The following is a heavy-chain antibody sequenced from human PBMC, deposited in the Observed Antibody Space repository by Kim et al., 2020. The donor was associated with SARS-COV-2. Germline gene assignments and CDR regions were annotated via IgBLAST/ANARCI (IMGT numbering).Heavy chain of an antibody. V-gene: IGHV4-31*03. Sequence: SETLSLTCTVSGGSISSGGYYWSWIRQHPGQGLEWIGYIYYSGSTYYNPSLKSRVTKSVDTSKNQFSLKLSSVTAADTAVYYCARLTGTPGVYYFDYWGQGTLVTVSS. CDR1: GGSISSGGYY. CDR2: IYYSGST. CDR3: ARLTGTPGVYYFDY. D-gene: IGHD3-10*01. J-gene: IGHJ4*02.